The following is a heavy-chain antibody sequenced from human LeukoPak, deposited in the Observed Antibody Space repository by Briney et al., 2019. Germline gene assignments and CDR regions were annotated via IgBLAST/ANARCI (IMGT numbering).Heavy chain of an antibody. D-gene: IGHD3-22*01. V-gene: IGHV1-18*01. CDR2: ISAYNGNT. J-gene: IGHJ4*02. CDR3: ARGLGDYYDTGDFYYAVPAH. Sequence: ASVKVSCKASGYTFTSYGISWVRQAPGQGLEWMGWISAYNGNTNYAQKFQGRVAMTRDTSISTAYMELSSLRSEDTAVYYCARGLGDYYDTGDFYYAVPAHWGQGTLVTVSS. CDR1: GYTFTSYG.